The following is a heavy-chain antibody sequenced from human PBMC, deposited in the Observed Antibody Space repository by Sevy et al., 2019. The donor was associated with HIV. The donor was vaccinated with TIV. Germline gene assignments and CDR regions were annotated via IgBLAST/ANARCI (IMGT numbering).Heavy chain of an antibody. J-gene: IGHJ4*02. Sequence: GGSLRLSCSASGFSLNSYFMIWVRQAPGKGLEWLAKTKQDETSTYYVDSVRGRFTISRDNSKNPLYLQLNSLRVEDTAVYYCARAAYCGTDCYYYLDYWGWGTLVTVSS. V-gene: IGHV3-7*01. D-gene: IGHD2-21*02. CDR3: ARAAYCGTDCYYYLDY. CDR1: GFSLNSYF. CDR2: TKQDETST.